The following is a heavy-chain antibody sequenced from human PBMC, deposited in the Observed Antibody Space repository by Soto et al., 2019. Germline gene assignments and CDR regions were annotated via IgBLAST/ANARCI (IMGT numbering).Heavy chain of an antibody. CDR2: ISGSGGST. D-gene: IGHD6-13*01. V-gene: IGHV3-23*01. Sequence: EVQLLESGGGLVQPGGSLRLSCAASGFTFSSYAMSWVRQAPGKGLEWVSAISGSGGSTYYADSVKGRFTISRDNSKNTLYLQMNSLRAEDMAVYYCASIAAAGTVRYYFDYWGQGTLVTVSS. J-gene: IGHJ4*02. CDR3: ASIAAAGTVRYYFDY. CDR1: GFTFSSYA.